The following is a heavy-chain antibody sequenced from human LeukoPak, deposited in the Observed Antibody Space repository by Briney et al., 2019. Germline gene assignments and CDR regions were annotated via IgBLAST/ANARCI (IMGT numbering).Heavy chain of an antibody. CDR2: INHSGST. CDR3: ARERGPYTVVVQAAMPYYFDY. D-gene: IGHD2-2*01. J-gene: IGHJ4*02. V-gene: IGHV4-34*01. CDR1: GGSFSGYY. Sequence: SETLSLTCAVYGGSFSGYYWSWIRQPPGKGLEWIGEINHSGSTNYNPSLKSRVTISVDTSKNQFSLQLSSVTAADTAVYYCARERGPYTVVVQAAMPYYFDYWGQGTLVTVSS.